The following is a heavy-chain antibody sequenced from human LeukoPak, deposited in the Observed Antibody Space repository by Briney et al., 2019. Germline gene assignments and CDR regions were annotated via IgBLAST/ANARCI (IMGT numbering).Heavy chain of an antibody. CDR1: GYSFTNYG. V-gene: IGHV1-18*01. J-gene: IGHJ2*01. Sequence: GASVKVSCKASGYSFTNYGITWVRQAAGQGLEWMGWFSGYNTNTKDSRKFQGRVTMTTDTSTSTAYMELRSLRPDDTAVYYCARGSEQWTNWYSDLWGRGTLVTVSS. CDR2: FSGYNTNT. D-gene: IGHD6-19*01. CDR3: ARGSEQWTNWYSDL.